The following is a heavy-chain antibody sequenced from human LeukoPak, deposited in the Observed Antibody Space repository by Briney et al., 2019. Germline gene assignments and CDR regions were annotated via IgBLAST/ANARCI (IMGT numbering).Heavy chain of an antibody. Sequence: GRSLRLSCAASGFTFDDYAMFWVRQVPGEGLEWVSGIGWDSRNIGYAASVKGRFTTSRDNGKKSVYLQINSLRAEDTALYYCARGNRDSSGFYFYYGMDVWGQGTMVTVSS. CDR1: GFTFDDYA. CDR3: ARGNRDSSGFYFYYGMDV. V-gene: IGHV3-9*01. D-gene: IGHD6-19*01. CDR2: IGWDSRNI. J-gene: IGHJ6*02.